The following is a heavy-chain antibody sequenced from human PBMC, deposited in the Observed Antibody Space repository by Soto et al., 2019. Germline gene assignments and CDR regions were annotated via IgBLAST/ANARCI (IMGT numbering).Heavy chain of an antibody. D-gene: IGHD4-17*01. CDR1: GFNFSSHG. V-gene: IGHV3-30*03. Sequence: QVRLVESGGGVVQPGKSLRLSCAASGFNFSSHGMHWVRQAPGKGLEWVAVISYDGSNKFYVDSVKGRFTISRDNFKNTLFLQMNSMREENTAGYYCAHVFLWDYGDYMWFAPWGQGTLVIVSS. CDR2: ISYDGSNK. J-gene: IGHJ5*02. CDR3: AHVFLWDYGDYMWFAP.